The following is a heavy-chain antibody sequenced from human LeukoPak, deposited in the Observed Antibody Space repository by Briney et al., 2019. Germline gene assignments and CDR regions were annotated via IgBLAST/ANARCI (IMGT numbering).Heavy chain of an antibody. CDR1: GFTFSSYS. V-gene: IGHV3-48*01. CDR2: ISSSSSTI. D-gene: IGHD3-22*01. CDR3: ARGPYYYDSSGYYPFDY. J-gene: IGHJ4*02. Sequence: PGGSLRLSCAASGFTFSSYSMNWVRQAPGKGLEWVSYISSSSSTIYYADSVKGRFTISRDNAKNSLYLQMNSLRAEDTAVYYCARGPYYYDSSGYYPFDYWGQGTLVTVSS.